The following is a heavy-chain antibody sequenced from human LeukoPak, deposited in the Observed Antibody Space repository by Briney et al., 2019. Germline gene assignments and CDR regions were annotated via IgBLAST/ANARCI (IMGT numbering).Heavy chain of an antibody. D-gene: IGHD4-17*01. Sequence: PSQTLSLTCTVSGGSISSGDYYWSWIRQPPGKGREWIGYIYYSGSTYYNPSLKSRVTISVDTSKNQFSLKLSSVTAADTAVHYCGRDRPVTTHAFDIWGQGTKVTVSS. CDR3: GRDRPVTTHAFDI. CDR1: GGSISSGDYY. V-gene: IGHV4-30-4*08. CDR2: IYYSGST. J-gene: IGHJ3*02.